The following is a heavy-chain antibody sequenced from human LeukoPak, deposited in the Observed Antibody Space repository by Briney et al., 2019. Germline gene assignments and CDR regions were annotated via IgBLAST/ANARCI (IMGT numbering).Heavy chain of an antibody. Sequence: PGGSLRLSCAASGFTFSSYDMHWVRQATGKGLEWVSAIGTAGDTYYPGSVKGRFTISRENAKNSLYLQMNSLRAGDTAVYYCARGTRGVRGVILRSSEFDYWGQGTLVTVSS. J-gene: IGHJ4*02. CDR3: ARGTRGVRGVILRSSEFDY. D-gene: IGHD3-10*01. V-gene: IGHV3-13*01. CDR1: GFTFSSYD. CDR2: IGTAGDT.